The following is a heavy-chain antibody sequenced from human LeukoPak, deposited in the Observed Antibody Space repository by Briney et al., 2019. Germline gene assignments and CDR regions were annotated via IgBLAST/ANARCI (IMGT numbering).Heavy chain of an antibody. V-gene: IGHV4-39*01. CDR1: GGSISSSSYY. D-gene: IGHD3-10*01. CDR2: IYYSGST. CDR3: ARRITMVRGVIIKDY. Sequence: SETLSLTCTVSGGSISSSSYYWGWIRQPPGKGLEWIGSIYYSGSTYYNPSLKNRVTISVDTSKNQFSLKLSSVTAADTAVYYCARRITMVRGVIIKDYWGQGTLVTVSS. J-gene: IGHJ4*02.